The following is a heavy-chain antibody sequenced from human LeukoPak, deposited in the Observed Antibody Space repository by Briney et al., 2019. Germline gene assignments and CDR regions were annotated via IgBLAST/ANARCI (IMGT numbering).Heavy chain of an antibody. V-gene: IGHV1-24*01. J-gene: IGHJ4*02. CDR3: AADRKIVGTTSAYIY. CDR1: EYTLTELH. D-gene: IGHD1-26*01. CDR2: FGPDHTES. Sequence: GASVKVSCRVPEYTLTELHMYWVRQAPGKGLEWIGGFGPDHTESIYAQKFQGRVTMTEDATTDTAYMELRNLKSDDTAVYFCAADRKIVGTTSAYIYWGQGTLVTVSS.